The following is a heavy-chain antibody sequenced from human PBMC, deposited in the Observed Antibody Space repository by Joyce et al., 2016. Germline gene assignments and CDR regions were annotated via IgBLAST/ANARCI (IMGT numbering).Heavy chain of an antibody. Sequence: EVQLVQSGAEVKKPGESLKISCKGSGYSFANYWIGWVRQMPGKGLEWMGMIYAGESDIRDSPSFQGQVTLSVDKSISTAYLQWSSLKASDTAIYYCARLRFLEWLSPFDYWGQGTLVTVSS. J-gene: IGHJ4*02. V-gene: IGHV5-51*01. CDR3: ARLRFLEWLSPFDY. D-gene: IGHD3-3*01. CDR1: GYSFANYW. CDR2: IYAGESDI.